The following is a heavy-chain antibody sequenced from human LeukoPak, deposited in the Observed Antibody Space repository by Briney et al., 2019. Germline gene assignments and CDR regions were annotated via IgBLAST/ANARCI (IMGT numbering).Heavy chain of an antibody. CDR3: ASRYCTSTNCYAFDI. CDR2: INSDSSTM. V-gene: IGHV3-48*04. Sequence: GGSLRLSCEASGFTFSSYSMNWVRQAPGKGLEWVSNINSDSSTMDYADSVKGRFSISRDNAENSLFLQMNSLRAEDTAVYYCASRYCTSTNCYAFDIWGQGTMVTVSS. CDR1: GFTFSSYS. D-gene: IGHD2-2*01. J-gene: IGHJ3*02.